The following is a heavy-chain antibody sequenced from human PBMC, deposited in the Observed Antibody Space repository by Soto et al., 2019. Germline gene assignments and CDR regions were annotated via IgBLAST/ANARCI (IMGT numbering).Heavy chain of an antibody. CDR2: ISGRGDDT. V-gene: IGHV3-23*01. CDR1: GFTFSSYA. Sequence: GGSLRLSCAASGFTFSSYAMSWVRQAPGRGLEWVSTISGRGDDTYYTDSVKGRFTISRDNSKNTLYVHMNSLRAEDTAVYYCARAQPTYSSSYFDYWGQGTLVTVSS. CDR3: ARAQPTYSSSYFDY. J-gene: IGHJ4*02. D-gene: IGHD3-22*01.